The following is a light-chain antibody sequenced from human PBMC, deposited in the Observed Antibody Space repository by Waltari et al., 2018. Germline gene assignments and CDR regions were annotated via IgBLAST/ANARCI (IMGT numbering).Light chain of an antibody. Sequence: QSGLTQPASVSGSPGQSITIPCTGTSSDVGNYNLVSWYQQYPGKAPQLMVYEVTNRSSGVSGRCACSKSGNTASLTIYGLQSEDEAYYYCCSYAGLGIYVFGTGTKVTVL. CDR1: SSDVGNYNL. V-gene: IGLV2-23*02. CDR2: EVT. CDR3: CSYAGLGIYV. J-gene: IGLJ1*01.